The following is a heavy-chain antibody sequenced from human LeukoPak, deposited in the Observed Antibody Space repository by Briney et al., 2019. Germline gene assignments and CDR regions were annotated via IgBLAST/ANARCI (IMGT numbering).Heavy chain of an antibody. D-gene: IGHD3-22*01. CDR3: ARGPAVSYYYDSSGYPFDY. V-gene: IGHV4-34*01. J-gene: IGHJ4*02. CDR1: GGSFSGYY. Sequence: SETLSLTCAVYGGSFSGYYWSWIRQPPGKGLEWIGEINHSGSTNYNPSLKSRVTISVDTSKNQFSLNLSSVTAADTAVYYCARGPAVSYYYDSSGYPFDYWGQGTLVTVSS. CDR2: INHSGST.